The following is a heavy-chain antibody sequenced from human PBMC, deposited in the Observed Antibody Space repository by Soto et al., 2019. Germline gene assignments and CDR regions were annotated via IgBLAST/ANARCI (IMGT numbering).Heavy chain of an antibody. V-gene: IGHV3-23*01. CDR1: GFTLRTYA. CDR3: AKGGQSYDY. D-gene: IGHD3-10*01. J-gene: IGHJ4*02. Sequence: GGSLGLSCAASGFTLRTYAMSWVRQAPGKGLEWVSAISTSVGSTYYTDSVKGRFTISRDNSKNTLYLQMNSLRAEDTAVYYCAKGGQSYDYWGQGTLVTVSS. CDR2: ISTSVGST.